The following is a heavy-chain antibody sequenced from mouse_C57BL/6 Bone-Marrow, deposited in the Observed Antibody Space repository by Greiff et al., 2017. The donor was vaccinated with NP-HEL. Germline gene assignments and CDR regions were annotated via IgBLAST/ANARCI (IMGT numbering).Heavy chain of an antibody. Sequence: VQLQPSGAELARPGASVKLSCKASGYTFTSYGISWVKQRTGQGLEWIGEIYPRSGNTYYNEKFKGKATLTADKSSSTAYMELRSLTAEDSAVYFGASCYGRDYWGQGTTLTVSS. J-gene: IGHJ2*01. CDR1: GYTFTSYG. V-gene: IGHV1-81*01. CDR2: IYPRSGNT. CDR3: ASCYGRDY. D-gene: IGHD1-1*01.